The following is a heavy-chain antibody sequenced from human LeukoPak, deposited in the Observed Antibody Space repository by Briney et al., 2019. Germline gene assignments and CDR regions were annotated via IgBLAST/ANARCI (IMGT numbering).Heavy chain of an antibody. Sequence: EASVKVSCKASGYTFTSYGISWVRQAPGQGLEWMGWISAYNGNTNYAQKLQGRVTMTTDTSTSTAYMELRSLRSDDTAVYYCAGGHEGYYDSSGYLDYWGQGTLVTVSS. CDR3: AGGHEGYYDSSGYLDY. J-gene: IGHJ4*02. CDR1: GYTFTSYG. V-gene: IGHV1-18*01. CDR2: ISAYNGNT. D-gene: IGHD3-22*01.